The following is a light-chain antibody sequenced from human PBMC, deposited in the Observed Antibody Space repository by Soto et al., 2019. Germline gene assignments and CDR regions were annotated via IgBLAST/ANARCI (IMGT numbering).Light chain of an antibody. Sequence: DIQMTQSPSSLSASVGDRVTITCRASQNISDSLNWYQHKPGKAPKLLIYAASTLPSVVPARFSGGGSETDFTLTISSLQPEDFASYFCQRRWTFGQGTKL. J-gene: IGKJ2*02. CDR3: QRRWT. CDR2: AAS. CDR1: QNISDS. V-gene: IGKV1-39*01.